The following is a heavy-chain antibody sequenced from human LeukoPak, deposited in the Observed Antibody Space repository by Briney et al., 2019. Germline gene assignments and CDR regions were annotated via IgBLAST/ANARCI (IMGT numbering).Heavy chain of an antibody. CDR3: ARGSFPSDDILTGPFDN. J-gene: IGHJ4*02. CDR2: ISSYNGNT. CDR1: GYTFTSYG. V-gene: IGHV1-18*01. Sequence: GASVKVSCKASGYTFTSYGISWVRQALGQGLEWMGWISSYNGNTNYAQKLQGRATMTTDTSTSTAYMELRSLRSDDTAVYYCARGSFPSDDILTGPFDNWGQGTLATVSS. D-gene: IGHD3-9*01.